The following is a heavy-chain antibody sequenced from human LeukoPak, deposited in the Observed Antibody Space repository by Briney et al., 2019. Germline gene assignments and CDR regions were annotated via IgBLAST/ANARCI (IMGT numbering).Heavy chain of an antibody. D-gene: IGHD1-26*01. Sequence: HTGGSLRLSCVASGFIFRSYGMNWVRQAPGKGLEWVSGIYTNGRTRYADSVNGRFTISRDNSKNTLFLQMHSLRVEDTAVYYCAHLVWEYVGGLDVWGQGTTVTVSS. CDR2: IYTNGRT. V-gene: IGHV3-23*05. J-gene: IGHJ6*02. CDR3: AHLVWEYVGGLDV. CDR1: GFIFRSYG.